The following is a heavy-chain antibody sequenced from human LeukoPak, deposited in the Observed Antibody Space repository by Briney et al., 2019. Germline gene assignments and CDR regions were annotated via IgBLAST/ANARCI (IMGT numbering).Heavy chain of an antibody. J-gene: IGHJ5*02. D-gene: IGHD1-20*01. V-gene: IGHV3-48*01. CDR3: ARFNLGWLDP. CDR2: ISSGVTTE. Sequence: GGSLRLSCAASGFPFKSYAMSWVRQAPGKGLEWISYISSGVTTEYYADSVKGRSTISRDDAKNSLYLQMDSLRAEDTAVYYCARFNLGWLDPWGQGALVTVSS. CDR1: GFPFKSYA.